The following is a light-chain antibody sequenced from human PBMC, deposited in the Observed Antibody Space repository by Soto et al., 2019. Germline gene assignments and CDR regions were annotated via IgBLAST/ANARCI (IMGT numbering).Light chain of an antibody. CDR3: QQYNSWLT. V-gene: IGKV3-15*01. Sequence: IVMTQSPATLSVSPAERVTLSCRASQSVSSNLAWYHQKPGQAPRVLIYGASTRATGVPARFSGSGSGTEFTLTISGLQSEDFAVYYCQQYNSWLTFGGGTKVEIK. CDR2: GAS. J-gene: IGKJ4*01. CDR1: QSVSSN.